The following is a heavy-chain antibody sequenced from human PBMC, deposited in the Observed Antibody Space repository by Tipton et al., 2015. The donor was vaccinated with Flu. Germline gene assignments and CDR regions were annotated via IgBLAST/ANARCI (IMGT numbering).Heavy chain of an antibody. V-gene: IGHV3-64*01. CDR1: GFTFSTYA. J-gene: IGHJ4*02. D-gene: IGHD3-9*01. CDR2: ISSNGGST. Sequence: SLRLSCSASGFTFSTYAMHWVRQAAGQGLEYVSAISSNGGSTYYANSVKGRFISSRDNSKNTLYLQMGSLRAEDMAVYYCARGPYDIVSGHYAGTAPFDYWGQGTLVIVSS. CDR3: ARGPYDIVSGHYAGTAPFDY.